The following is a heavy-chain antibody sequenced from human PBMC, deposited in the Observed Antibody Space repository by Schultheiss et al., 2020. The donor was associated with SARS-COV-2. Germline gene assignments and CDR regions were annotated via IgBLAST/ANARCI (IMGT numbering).Heavy chain of an antibody. CDR3: ASRVDCSSTSCYDAFYFDY. J-gene: IGHJ4*02. CDR1: GFTFSSYS. Sequence: GGSLRLSCAASGFTFSSYSMNWVRQAPGKGLEWVSSISSSSSYIYYADSVKGRFTISRDNAKNSLYLQMNSLRAEDTAVYYCASRVDCSSTSCYDAFYFDYWGQGTLVTVSS. CDR2: ISSSSSYI. D-gene: IGHD2-2*01. V-gene: IGHV3-21*01.